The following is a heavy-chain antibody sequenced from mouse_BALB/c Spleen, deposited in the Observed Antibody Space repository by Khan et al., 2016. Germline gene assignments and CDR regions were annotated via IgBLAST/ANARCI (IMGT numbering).Heavy chain of an antibody. J-gene: IGHJ2*01. CDR1: GFNIKDYY. CDR2: IDPENGAT. V-gene: IGHV14-4*02. CDR3: NAIDDCNDSCFDD. Sequence: IQLVQSGAELVRPGASVRLSCTASGFNIKDYYIHWVKHRPEQGLEWIGWIDPENGATEYAPKFRGKATITADTSSNTAYLQLSRLTSAVTALSYWNAIDDCNDSCFDDWGQGTTLTVSS. D-gene: IGHD2-1*01.